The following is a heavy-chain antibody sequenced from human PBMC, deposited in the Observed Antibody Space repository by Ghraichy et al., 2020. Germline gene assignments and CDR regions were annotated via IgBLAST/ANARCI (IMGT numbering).Heavy chain of an antibody. J-gene: IGHJ4*02. CDR2: IYYSGST. CDR1: GGSISSYY. D-gene: IGHD4-17*01. CDR3: ARAHTVTTTGFDY. V-gene: IGHV4-59*08. Sequence: SETLSLTCTVSGGSISSYYWSWFRQPPGKGLEWIGYIYYSGSTNYNPSLKSRVTISVDTSKNQFSLKLSSVTAADTAVYYCARAHTVTTTGFDYWGQGTLVTVSS.